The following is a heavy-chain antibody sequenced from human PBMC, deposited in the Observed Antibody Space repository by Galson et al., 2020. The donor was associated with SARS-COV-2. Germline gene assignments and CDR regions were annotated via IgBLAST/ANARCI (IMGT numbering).Heavy chain of an antibody. V-gene: IGHV4-30-4*01. CDR2: IYYSGST. CDR1: GGSISSGDYY. CDR3: ARGYRQWLVLDYFDY. Sequence: SETLSLTCTVSGGSISSGDYYWSWIRQPPGKGLEWIGYIYYSGSTYYNPSLKSRVTISVDTSKNQFSLKLSSVTAADTAVYYCARGYRQWLVLDYFDYWGQGTLVTVSS. D-gene: IGHD6-19*01. J-gene: IGHJ4*02.